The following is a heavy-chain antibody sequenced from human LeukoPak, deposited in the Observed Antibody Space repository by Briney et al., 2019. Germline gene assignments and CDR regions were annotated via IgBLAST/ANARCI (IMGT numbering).Heavy chain of an antibody. Sequence: GGSLRLSCAASGFTFSSYSMNWVRQAPGKGLEWVSSISSSSSYIYYADSVKGRFTISRDNAKNSLHLQMNSLRAEDTAVYYCARGNYYDSSGYFPFNYWGQGTLVTVSS. CDR1: GFTFSSYS. CDR3: ARGNYYDSSGYFPFNY. CDR2: ISSSSSYI. D-gene: IGHD3-22*01. V-gene: IGHV3-21*01. J-gene: IGHJ4*02.